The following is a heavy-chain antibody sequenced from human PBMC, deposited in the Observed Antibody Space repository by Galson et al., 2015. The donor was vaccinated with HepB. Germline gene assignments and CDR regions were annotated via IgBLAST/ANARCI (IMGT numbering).Heavy chain of an antibody. Sequence: SLRLSCAASGFMFSGHWMNWVRQAPEKGLEWVANIKEDGSIKYYVDSVTGRFTISRDNARNLLYLQMNGLRAEDTAVYFCARNRGYETFDYWGQGALVTVSS. CDR3: ARNRGYETFDY. V-gene: IGHV3-7*03. D-gene: IGHD5-12*01. CDR1: GFMFSGHW. CDR2: IKEDGSIK. J-gene: IGHJ4*02.